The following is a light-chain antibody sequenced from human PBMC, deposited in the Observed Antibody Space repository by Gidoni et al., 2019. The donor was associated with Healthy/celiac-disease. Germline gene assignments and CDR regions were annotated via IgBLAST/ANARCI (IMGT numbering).Light chain of an antibody. Sequence: QSALTQPASVSGSPGHSITISCTGTSSDVGGYNYVSWYQQHPGKAPKLMIYEVTNRPSGVSNRFSGSKSGITASLTISGLQAEDEADYYCSSYTSSSTYVFGTGTKVTVL. V-gene: IGLV2-14*01. CDR2: EVT. CDR3: SSYTSSSTYV. CDR1: SSDVGGYNY. J-gene: IGLJ1*01.